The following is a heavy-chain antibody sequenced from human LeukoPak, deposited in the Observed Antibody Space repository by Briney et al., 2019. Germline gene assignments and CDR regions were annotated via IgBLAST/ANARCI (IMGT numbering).Heavy chain of an antibody. CDR1: GGSFSGYY. Sequence: LETLSLTCAVYGGSFSGYYWSWIRQPPGKGLEWIGEINHSGSTNYNPSLKSRVTISVDTSKNQFSLKLSSVTAADTAVYYCARGCSGGNPSYFDYWGQGTLVTVSS. CDR2: INHSGST. V-gene: IGHV4-34*01. J-gene: IGHJ4*02. CDR3: ARGCSGGNPSYFDY. D-gene: IGHD4-23*01.